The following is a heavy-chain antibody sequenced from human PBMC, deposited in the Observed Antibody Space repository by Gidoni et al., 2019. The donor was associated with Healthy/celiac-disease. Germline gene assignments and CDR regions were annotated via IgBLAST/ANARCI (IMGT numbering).Heavy chain of an antibody. CDR1: GRTFSSYA. CDR2: IIPIFGTA. J-gene: IGHJ2*01. Sequence: QVQLVQSVAEVTKPGSSVKVSCKASGRTFSSYAISWLRQAPGQGLEWMGGIIPIFGTANYAQKFQGRVTFTADESTSTAYMERSRLRSEDTAVYYSARNYDSSGYYQRAHWYFDLWGRGTLVTVSS. V-gene: IGHV1-69*01. CDR3: ARNYDSSGYYQRAHWYFDL. D-gene: IGHD3-22*01.